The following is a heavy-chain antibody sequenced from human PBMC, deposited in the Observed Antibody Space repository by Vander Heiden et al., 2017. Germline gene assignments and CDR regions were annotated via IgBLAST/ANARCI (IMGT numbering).Heavy chain of an antibody. CDR1: GFTFSSCA. D-gene: IGHD5-18*01. CDR2: ISGGGHTI. Sequence: EVQLLESGGGLVQPGGSLRLSCVASGFTFSSCAMSWVRQAPGKGLEWVSGISGGGHTIHYVDAVKGRFTISRDNSKKPLYLKMNRIRAEDTAVYCCAKDNTAIDYFDYWSQGTLVTVSS. J-gene: IGHJ4*02. V-gene: IGHV3-23*01. CDR3: AKDNTAIDYFDY.